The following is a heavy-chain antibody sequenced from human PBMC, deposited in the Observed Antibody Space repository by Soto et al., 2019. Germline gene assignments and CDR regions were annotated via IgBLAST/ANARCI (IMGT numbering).Heavy chain of an antibody. D-gene: IGHD6-19*01. Sequence: TLSLTCAVSGGSISSGGYSWSWIRQPPGKGLEWIGYIYHSGSTYYNPSLKSRVTISVDRSKNQFSLKLSSVTAADTAVYYCARAVAGSPYYYYGMDVWGQGTTVTVSS. V-gene: IGHV4-30-2*01. CDR1: GGSISSGGYS. CDR3: ARAVAGSPYYYYGMDV. CDR2: IYHSGST. J-gene: IGHJ6*02.